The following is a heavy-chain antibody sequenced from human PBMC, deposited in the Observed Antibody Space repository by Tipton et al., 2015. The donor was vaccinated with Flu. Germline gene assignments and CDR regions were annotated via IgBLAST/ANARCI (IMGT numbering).Heavy chain of an antibody. CDR2: IHYSGVT. Sequence: GLVKPSQTLSLTCTVSGDSIRSGDYYWTWIRQSPGKGLECIGYIHYSGVTYYSPSLRSRLTMSVDTSKNQFYLELTSVTAADSAIFYCGRSEWLPKVDCWGQGALVSVTS. V-gene: IGHV4-30-4*01. D-gene: IGHD5-12*01. J-gene: IGHJ4*02. CDR3: GRSEWLPKVDC. CDR1: GDSIRSGDYY.